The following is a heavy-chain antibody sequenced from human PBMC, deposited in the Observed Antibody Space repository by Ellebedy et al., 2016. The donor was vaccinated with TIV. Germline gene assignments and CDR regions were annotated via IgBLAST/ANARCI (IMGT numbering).Heavy chain of an antibody. CDR3: ARDSGYTTNWDVGAY. Sequence: GESLKISCAASGFNFRTHGMHWVRQAPGKGLEWVAVISSDGNTEYYADSVKGRFTISRDNSRNTLYVQMNSLRADDTAVYYCARDSGYTTNWDVGAYWGQGTLVTVSS. J-gene: IGHJ4*02. CDR2: ISSDGNTE. V-gene: IGHV3-30*03. CDR1: GFNFRTHG. D-gene: IGHD7-27*01.